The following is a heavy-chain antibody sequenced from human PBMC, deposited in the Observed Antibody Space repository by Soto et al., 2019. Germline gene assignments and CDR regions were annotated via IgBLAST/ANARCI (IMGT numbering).Heavy chain of an antibody. V-gene: IGHV3-30*03. J-gene: IGHJ4*02. Sequence: QVRLVESGGGVVQPGRSLRLSCAASGFNFGVFGMHWVRQAPGKGLEWLSVLSYEGSEEYYADSVRGRFTISRDNSKNTLFLQMDSLRVEDTAVYYCALTRRSSLLEVAGLGFEYWGQGTLVTVS. CDR1: GFNFGVFG. CDR3: ALTRRSSLLEVAGLGFEY. D-gene: IGHD6-19*01. CDR2: LSYEGSEE.